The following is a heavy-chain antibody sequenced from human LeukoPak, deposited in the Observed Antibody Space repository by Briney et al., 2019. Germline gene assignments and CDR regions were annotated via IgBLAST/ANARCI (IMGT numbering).Heavy chain of an antibody. CDR2: IWYDGSNK. V-gene: IGHV3-33*01. D-gene: IGHD3-22*01. CDR1: GFTFSSYG. J-gene: IGHJ4*02. Sequence: GGPLRLSCAASGFTFSSYGMHWVRQAPGKGLEWVAVIWYDGSNKYYADSVKGRFTISRDNSKNTLYLQMNSLRAEDTAVYYCARGHRWYYYDSSGYYGELDYWGQGTLVTVSS. CDR3: ARGHRWYYYDSSGYYGELDY.